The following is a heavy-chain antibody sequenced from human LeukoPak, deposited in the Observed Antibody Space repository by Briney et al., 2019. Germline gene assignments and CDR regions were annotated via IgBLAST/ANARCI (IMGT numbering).Heavy chain of an antibody. Sequence: PGGSLRLSCAASGFTFTNNFMSWVRQVPGKGLEWVANIKQDGSEKTYADSVRGRFTISRDNAKNSLYLQTNSLRAEDTAVYYCARAGQEWFGELGFDQWGQGTLVIVSS. CDR2: IKQDGSEK. D-gene: IGHD3-10*01. V-gene: IGHV3-7*01. CDR3: ARAGQEWFGELGFDQ. CDR1: GFTFTNNF. J-gene: IGHJ4*02.